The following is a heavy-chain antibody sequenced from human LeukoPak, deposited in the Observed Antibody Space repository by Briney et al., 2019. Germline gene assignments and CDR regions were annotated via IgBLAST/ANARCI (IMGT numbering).Heavy chain of an antibody. CDR2: IYSGGST. D-gene: IGHD6-25*01. CDR3: ARDRGYSSAEFDP. V-gene: IGHV3-53*01. Sequence: GGTLRLSCAASGFTFSSYGMSWVRQAPGKGLEWVSVIYSGGSTYYADSVKGRFTISRDNSKNTLYLQMNSLRAEDTAVYYCARDRGYSSAEFDPWGQGTLVTVSS. CDR1: GFTFSSYG. J-gene: IGHJ5*02.